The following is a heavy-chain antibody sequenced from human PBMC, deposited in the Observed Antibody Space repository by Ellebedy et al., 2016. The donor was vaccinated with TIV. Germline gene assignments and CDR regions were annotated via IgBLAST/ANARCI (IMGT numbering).Heavy chain of an antibody. CDR3: ATSLLDY. J-gene: IGHJ4*02. CDR2: IDPRFSFM. V-gene: IGHV5-10-1*01. Sequence: GESLKISCQGSGYNFTRFWINWVRQTPVKGLEWLGRIDPRFSFMNYNPSFQGHVTFSADNSINTAYLHLRNLKASDAGTYFCATSLLDYWGQGTLVAVSS. CDR1: GYNFTRFW.